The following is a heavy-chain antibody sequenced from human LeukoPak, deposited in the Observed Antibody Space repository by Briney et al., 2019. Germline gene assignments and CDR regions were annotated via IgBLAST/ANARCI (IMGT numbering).Heavy chain of an antibody. V-gene: IGHV1-2*02. D-gene: IGHD5-12*01. J-gene: IGHJ4*02. CDR3: ARTQGGHSGFDYDY. CDR1: GYTFTGYS. CDR2: INPNSGGT. Sequence: GASVKVSCKASGYTFTGYSTHWVRQAPGQGLEWMGWINPNSGGTKYAQKFQGRVTMTRDTSSSTAYMELSRLRSDDTAVYYCARTQGGHSGFDYDYWGQGTLVTVSP.